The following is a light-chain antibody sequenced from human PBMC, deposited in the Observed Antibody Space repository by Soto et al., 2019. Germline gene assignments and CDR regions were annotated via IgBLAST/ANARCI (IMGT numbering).Light chain of an antibody. V-gene: IGLV1-44*01. CDR2: GND. CDR1: SSNIGGNT. CDR3: AAWDDSLNAFV. Sequence: SVLTQPPSASGTPGQRVTISCSGSSSNIGGNTVNWYQQLPGTAPKLLIYGNDQRPSGVPDRFSGSKSGTSASLAISGLQSEDEADYYCAAWDDSLNAFVFGTGTKVTVL. J-gene: IGLJ1*01.